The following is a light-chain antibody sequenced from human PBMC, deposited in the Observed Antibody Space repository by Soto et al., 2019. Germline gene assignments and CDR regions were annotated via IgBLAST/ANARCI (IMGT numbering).Light chain of an antibody. CDR3: QQYGRSPFT. V-gene: IGKV3-20*01. Sequence: EIVMTQSPGTLSLSPGETATLSCRASQSVSSNYVAWFHQKPGQAPRLLIYGASSRATGVPDRFSASGSGTDFTLTSSRLEPEEFAVYYCQQYGRSPFTFGPGTKVDIK. CDR1: QSVSSNY. J-gene: IGKJ3*01. CDR2: GAS.